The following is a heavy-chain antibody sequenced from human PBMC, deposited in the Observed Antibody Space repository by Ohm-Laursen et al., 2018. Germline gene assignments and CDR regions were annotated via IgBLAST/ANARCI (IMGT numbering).Heavy chain of an antibody. V-gene: IGHV1-8*02. D-gene: IGHD2-2*01. CDR3: ARAVRNQLVSDY. CDR1: GYTFTDSY. CDR2: MNPNSGNTGYSGDT. J-gene: IGHJ4*02. Sequence: ASVKVSCKAYGYTFTDSYLHWVRQAAGQGPEWMGWMNPNSGNTGYSGDTGYQHKFRGRITMTRDTSISTAYMELSGLTSEDTATYYCARAVRNQLVSDYWGQGTLVTVSS.